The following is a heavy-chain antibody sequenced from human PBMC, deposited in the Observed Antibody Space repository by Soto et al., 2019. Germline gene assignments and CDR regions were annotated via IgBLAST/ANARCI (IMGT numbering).Heavy chain of an antibody. CDR2: IYSGGST. CDR1: GFTVSSNY. V-gene: IGHV3-66*01. Sequence: EVQLVESGGGLVQPGGSLRLSCAASGFTVSSNYMSWVRQAPGKGLEWVSVIYSGGSTSYADSVKGRFTISRDYSKNTLYLHMNSLRAEDTAMYYCVRDAFGDYGQQYFQHWGQGTLVTVSS. CDR3: VRDAFGDYGQQYFQH. J-gene: IGHJ1*01. D-gene: IGHD4-17*01.